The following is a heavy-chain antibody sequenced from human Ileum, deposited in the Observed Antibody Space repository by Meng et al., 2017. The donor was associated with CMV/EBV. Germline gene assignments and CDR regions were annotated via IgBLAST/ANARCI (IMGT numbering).Heavy chain of an antibody. CDR1: GGPLNGFF. CDR2: VNNRGRT. CDR3: ASGRLQFTPSALQH. J-gene: IGHJ1*01. V-gene: IGHV4-34*01. D-gene: IGHD5-24*01. Sequence: QVHLHRWGAGLFKPSETLSLTCAVSGGPLNGFFCSWIRQPPGRGLEWIGEVNNRGRTNYNPSLKSRLTISIDTSKRQLSLMVTSVTAADSAIYYCASGRLQFTPSALQHWGPGTLVTVSS.